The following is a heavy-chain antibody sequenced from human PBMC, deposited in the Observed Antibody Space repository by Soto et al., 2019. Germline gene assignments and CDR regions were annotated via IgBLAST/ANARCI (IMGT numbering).Heavy chain of an antibody. CDR1: GFTFSSYA. D-gene: IGHD6-13*01. Sequence: GGSLRLSCAASGFTFSSYAMSWVRQAPGKGLEWVSAISGSGGSTYYADSVRGRFTISRDNSKNTLYLQMNSLRAEDTAVYYCAKYGSSSWFFDYWGQGTLVTVSS. CDR2: ISGSGGST. V-gene: IGHV3-23*01. CDR3: AKYGSSSWFFDY. J-gene: IGHJ4*02.